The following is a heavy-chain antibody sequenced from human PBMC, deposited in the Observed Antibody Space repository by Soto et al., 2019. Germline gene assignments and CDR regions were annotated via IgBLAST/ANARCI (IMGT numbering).Heavy chain of an antibody. D-gene: IGHD3-22*01. V-gene: IGHV1-46*01. CDR1: GYTFTSYT. Sequence: QVQLVQSGAEVEKPGASVKVSCQASGYTFTSYTVHWVRQAPGQGLEWMAMINPSGGTTYYVQTFEGRVTLTSDTSTSTVFMELSSLRSEDTAMFYCASGRYDASGYFDYWGQGTLVTVSS. J-gene: IGHJ4*02. CDR3: ASGRYDASGYFDY. CDR2: INPSGGTT.